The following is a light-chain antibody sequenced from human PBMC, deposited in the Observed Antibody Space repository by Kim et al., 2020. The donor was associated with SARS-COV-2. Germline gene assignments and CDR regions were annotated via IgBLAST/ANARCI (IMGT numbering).Light chain of an antibody. CDR2: GAS. J-gene: IGKJ2*01. CDR1: QSVSSS. Sequence: PGERATLSCRASQSVSSSLAGYHQKPGQTPRRLINGASTRATGIPARFSGSGSGTEFTLTISSLQSEDFAVYYCQQYNNWPPYTFGQGTKLEI. V-gene: IGKV3-15*01. CDR3: QQYNNWPPYT.